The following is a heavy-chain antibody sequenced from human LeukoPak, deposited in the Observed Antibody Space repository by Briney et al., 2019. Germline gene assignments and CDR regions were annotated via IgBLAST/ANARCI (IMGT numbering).Heavy chain of an antibody. Sequence: GGSLRLSCSASGFTFSSYGMHWVRQAPGKGLEWVALIRYDGTTKSYADSVEGRFAISRDNSKNTLYLQMSSLRTEDTAVYYCAKPLRSSSASLYYFDYWGQGTLVTVSS. CDR3: AKPLRSSSASLYYFDY. CDR2: IRYDGTTK. D-gene: IGHD6-25*01. J-gene: IGHJ4*02. CDR1: GFTFSSYG. V-gene: IGHV3-30*02.